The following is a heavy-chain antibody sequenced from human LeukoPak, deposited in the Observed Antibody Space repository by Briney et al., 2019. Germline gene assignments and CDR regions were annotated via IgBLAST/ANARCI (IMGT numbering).Heavy chain of an antibody. D-gene: IGHD3-22*01. CDR2: INQDGSEK. J-gene: IGHJ4*02. CDR1: GFTFTTYW. V-gene: IGHV3-7*01. Sequence: GGSLRLSCTASGFTFTTYWMAWVRQTPGKGLEWVANINQDGSEKYYAESVRGRFTISRDNAKNSLYLQMNSLRAEDTAVYYCSNGIYDNSYWGQGTLVTVSS. CDR3: SNGIYDNSY.